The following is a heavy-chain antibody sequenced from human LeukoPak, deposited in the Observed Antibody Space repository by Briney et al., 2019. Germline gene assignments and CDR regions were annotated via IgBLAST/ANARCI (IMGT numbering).Heavy chain of an antibody. CDR3: ARGAAMVYRTFDY. Sequence: GGSLRLSCAASGFSFSNFGMHWVRQAPGKGLDWVAVISYDGSHTFYGDSVKGRFTISRDNSKNTLDLQMNSLRAEDTAVYYCARGAAMVYRTFDYWGQGTLVTVSS. V-gene: IGHV3-30*03. J-gene: IGHJ4*02. CDR1: GFSFSNFG. D-gene: IGHD5-18*01. CDR2: ISYDGSHT.